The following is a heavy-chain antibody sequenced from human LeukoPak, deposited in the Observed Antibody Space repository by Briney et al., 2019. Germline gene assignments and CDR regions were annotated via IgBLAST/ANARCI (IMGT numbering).Heavy chain of an antibody. CDR2: ISYDGSNK. Sequence: GGSLRLSCEASGFTFNWYSMNWVRQAPGKGLEWVTIISYDGSNKYYADSVKGRFTISRDNSKNTLYLQMNSLRAEDTAVYYCASDGGYYFDYWGKGTLVTAS. V-gene: IGHV3-30*03. CDR1: GFTFNWYS. CDR3: ASDGGYYFDY. J-gene: IGHJ4*02.